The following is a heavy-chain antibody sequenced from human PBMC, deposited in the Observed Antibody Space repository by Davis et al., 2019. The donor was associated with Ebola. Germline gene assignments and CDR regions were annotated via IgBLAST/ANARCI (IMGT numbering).Heavy chain of an antibody. D-gene: IGHD6-19*01. Sequence: GESLKISCAASGFTFSSYSMNWVRQAPGKGLEWVAIISYDGKYKNYADSVKGRFTISRDDSKNTLFLQMTSLRAEDTAVYYCAKDLYAVAEYYFESWGQGTLVTVSA. CDR1: GFTFSSYS. J-gene: IGHJ4*02. CDR3: AKDLYAVAEYYFES. CDR2: ISYDGKYK. V-gene: IGHV3-30*18.